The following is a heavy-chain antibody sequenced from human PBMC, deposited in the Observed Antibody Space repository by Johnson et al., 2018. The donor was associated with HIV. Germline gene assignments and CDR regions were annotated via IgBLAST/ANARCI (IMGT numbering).Heavy chain of an antibody. Sequence: QMQVVESGGGVVQPGGSLRLSCAASGFTFSSYGMHWVRQAPGKGLEWVAFIRYDGSNKYYADSVKGRFTISRDNSKNTLYLQMNSLRAEDTAVYYCAKDTVSGSYYDAFDIWGQGTMVTDSS. D-gene: IGHD1-26*01. V-gene: IGHV3-30*02. CDR1: GFTFSSYG. CDR3: AKDTVSGSYYDAFDI. CDR2: IRYDGSNK. J-gene: IGHJ3*02.